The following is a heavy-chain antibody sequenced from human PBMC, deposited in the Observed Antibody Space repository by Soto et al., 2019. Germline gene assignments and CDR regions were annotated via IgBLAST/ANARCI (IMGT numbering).Heavy chain of an antibody. J-gene: IGHJ6*02. V-gene: IGHV1-69*06. D-gene: IGHD2-2*01. Sequence: QVQLVQSGAEVKKPGSSVKVSCKASGGTFSSYAISWVRQAPGQGLEWMGGIIPIFGTANYAQKFQGRVTITADKSTSTAYMELSSLRSEDTAVYYCARSEWSSTSCSSYYGMYVWGQGTTVTVSS. CDR2: IIPIFGTA. CDR3: ARSEWSSTSCSSYYGMYV. CDR1: GGTFSSYA.